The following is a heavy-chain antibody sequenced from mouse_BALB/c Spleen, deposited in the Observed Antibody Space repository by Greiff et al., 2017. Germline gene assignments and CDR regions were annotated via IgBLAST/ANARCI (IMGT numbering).Heavy chain of an antibody. V-gene: IGHV1-14*01. CDR1: GYTFTSYV. Sequence: VQLQQSGPELVKPGASVKMSCKASGYTFTSYVMHWVKQKPGQGLEWIGYINPYNDGTKYNEKFKGKATLTSDKSSSTAYMELSSLTSEDSAVYYCARWGTTVVAYDHYYAMDDWGQGTSVTVSS. J-gene: IGHJ4*01. D-gene: IGHD1-1*01. CDR2: INPYNDGT. CDR3: ARWGTTVVAYDHYYAMDD.